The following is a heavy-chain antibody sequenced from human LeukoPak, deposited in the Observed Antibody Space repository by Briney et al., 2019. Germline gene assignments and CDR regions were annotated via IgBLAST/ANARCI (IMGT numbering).Heavy chain of an antibody. Sequence: GGSLRLSCAASGFTFSNYAIYWVRQAPGKGLEWVSVISTDGNYKYYADSVKGRFAVSRDNSKNMLYLQMNSLSADDTAVYYCARRPVATIKGYFDSWGQGTLDTVSS. D-gene: IGHD5-24*01. CDR3: ARRPVATIKGYFDS. CDR2: ISTDGNYK. CDR1: GFTFSNYA. V-gene: IGHV3-30*09. J-gene: IGHJ4*02.